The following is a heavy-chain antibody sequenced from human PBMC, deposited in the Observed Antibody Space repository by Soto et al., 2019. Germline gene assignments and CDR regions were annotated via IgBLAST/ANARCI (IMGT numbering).Heavy chain of an antibody. Sequence: PSETLSLTFAVSGGSIISSNWWNWVRQPPGKGLEWIGEIYHSGSTYYKPSLKSRVAMSVDTSKNQFSLKLTSATAADTAVYYCARRDWSGSTSHFYFDYWGQGVLVTVSS. V-gene: IGHV4-4*02. CDR1: GGSIISSNW. CDR3: ARRDWSGSTSHFYFDY. J-gene: IGHJ4*02. D-gene: IGHD3-9*01. CDR2: IYHSGST.